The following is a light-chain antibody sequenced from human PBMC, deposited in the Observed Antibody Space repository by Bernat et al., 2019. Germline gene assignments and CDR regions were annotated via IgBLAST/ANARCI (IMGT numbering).Light chain of an antibody. J-gene: IGKJ1*01. CDR2: MSS. Sequence: DVVMSQSPLFLSVTPGEPASISCRSTQSLLYSNGNNHLRWYLQNPGKSPQLLVYMSSHRAAGVPDRFSGSGSGTEFTLKISSVEAEDVGVYYCMKTLQAPTWTFGQGTKVEIK. V-gene: IGKV2-28*01. CDR1: QSLLYSNGNNH. CDR3: MKTLQAPTWT.